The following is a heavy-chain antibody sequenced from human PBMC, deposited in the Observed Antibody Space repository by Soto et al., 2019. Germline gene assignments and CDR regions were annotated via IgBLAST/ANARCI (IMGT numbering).Heavy chain of an antibody. Sequence: PGGSLRLSCAASGFTSSSYSMNWVRQAPGKGLEWVSSISSSSSYIYYADSVKGRFTISRDNAKNSLYLQMNSLRAEDTAVYYCARGGRVAAHINYYYYYGMDVWGQGTTVTVSS. V-gene: IGHV3-21*01. J-gene: IGHJ6*02. CDR2: ISSSSSYI. CDR1: GFTSSSYS. D-gene: IGHD2-15*01. CDR3: ARGGRVAAHINYYYYYGMDV.